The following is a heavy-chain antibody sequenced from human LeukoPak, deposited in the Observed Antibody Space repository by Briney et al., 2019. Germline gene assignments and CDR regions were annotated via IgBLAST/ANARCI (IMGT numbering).Heavy chain of an antibody. CDR1: GFTFSSNS. CDR2: ISSGSTYM. J-gene: IGHJ3*02. Sequence: GGSLRLSCAASGFTFSSNSMNWVRQAPGKGLEWVSSISSGSTYMYYADSVKGRFTISRDNAKNSMYLQMNSLRAEDTAVYYCGRVGGRSKAAKGDAFDIWGQGTMVTVSS. D-gene: IGHD6-6*01. V-gene: IGHV3-21*01. CDR3: GRVGGRSKAAKGDAFDI.